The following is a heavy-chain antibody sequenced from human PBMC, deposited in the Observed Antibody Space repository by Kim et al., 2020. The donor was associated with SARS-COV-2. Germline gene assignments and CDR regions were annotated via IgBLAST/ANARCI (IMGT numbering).Heavy chain of an antibody. J-gene: IGHJ4*02. V-gene: IGHV4-39*01. Sequence: YNNPSLTRRVTTSEDTSKSQFSLKLRSVTAADTAVYYCASAAGVYGPFDYWGQGTLVTVSS. D-gene: IGHD2-8*01. CDR3: ASAAGVYGPFDY.